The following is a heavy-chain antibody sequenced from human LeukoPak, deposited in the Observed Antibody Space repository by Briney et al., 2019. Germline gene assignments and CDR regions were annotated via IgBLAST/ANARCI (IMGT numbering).Heavy chain of an antibody. CDR2: IKLDGSEK. CDR3: ARGQYDTWSRRGNFDS. Sequence: GGSLRLSCVASGFSFGKYWMSWVRQAPGKGLEWVANIKLDGSEKNYVDSVRGGFIISRDNTKNSLYLQMNSLRAEDTAVFYCARGQYDTWSRRGNFDSWGQGTLVIVSS. J-gene: IGHJ4*02. V-gene: IGHV3-7*03. D-gene: IGHD3/OR15-3a*01. CDR1: GFSFGKYW.